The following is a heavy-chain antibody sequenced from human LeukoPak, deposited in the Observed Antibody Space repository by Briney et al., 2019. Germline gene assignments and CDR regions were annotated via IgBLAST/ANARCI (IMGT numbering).Heavy chain of an antibody. CDR3: ARGTTTPDY. V-gene: IGHV3-30-3*01. CDR2: ISYDGSNK. D-gene: IGHD1-26*01. J-gene: IGHJ4*02. CDR1: GFTFSSYA. Sequence: GGSLRLSCAASGFTFSSYAMHWVRQAPGKGLEWVAVISYDGSNKYYADSVKGRFTISRDNSKNTLYLQMNSLRAEDTAVYCCARGTTTPDYWGQGTLVTVSS.